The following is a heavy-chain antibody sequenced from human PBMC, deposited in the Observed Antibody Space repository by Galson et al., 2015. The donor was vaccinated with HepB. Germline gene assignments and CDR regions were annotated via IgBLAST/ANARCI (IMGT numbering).Heavy chain of an antibody. CDR2: IYPGDSDT. J-gene: IGHJ4*02. V-gene: IGHV5-51*01. Sequence: QSGAEVKKPGESLKISCKGSGYSFTSYWIGWVRQMPGKGLEWMGIIYPGDSDTRYSPSFQGQVTISADKSISTAYLQWSSLKASDTAIYYCARHEDYCSGRSCYSFGIDYWGQGTLVTVSS. CDR3: ARHEDYCSGRSCYSFGIDY. CDR1: GYSFTSYW. D-gene: IGHD2-15*01.